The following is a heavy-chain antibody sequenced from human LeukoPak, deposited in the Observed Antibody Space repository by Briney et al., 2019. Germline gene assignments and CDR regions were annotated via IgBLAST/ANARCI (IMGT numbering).Heavy chain of an antibody. D-gene: IGHD4-23*01. CDR3: ARGAGITVVPYFDY. J-gene: IGHJ4*02. V-gene: IGHV1-69*04. CDR2: IIPILGIA. Sequence: SVKVSCKASGGTFSSYAISWVRQAPGQGLEWMGRIIPILGIANYAQKFQGRVTITADKSTSTAYMELSSLRSEDTAVYYCARGAGITVVPYFDYWGQGTLVTVSS. CDR1: GGTFSSYA.